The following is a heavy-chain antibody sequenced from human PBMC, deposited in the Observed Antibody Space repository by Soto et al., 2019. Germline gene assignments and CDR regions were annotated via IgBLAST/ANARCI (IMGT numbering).Heavy chain of an antibody. D-gene: IGHD3-9*01. J-gene: IGHJ4*02. CDR1: GGSISSGGYY. CDR3: ARGELYYDILTGYSTPGTSSFDY. CDR2: IYYSGST. V-gene: IGHV4-31*03. Sequence: SSETLSLTCTVSGGSISSGGYYWSWIRQHPGKGLEWIGYIYYSGSTYYNPSLKSRVTISVDTSKNQFSLKLSSVTAADTAVYYCARGELYYDILTGYSTPGTSSFDYWGQGTLVTVSS.